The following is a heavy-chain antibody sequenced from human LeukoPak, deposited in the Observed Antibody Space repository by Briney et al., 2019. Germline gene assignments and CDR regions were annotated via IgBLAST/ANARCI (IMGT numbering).Heavy chain of an antibody. Sequence: GGSLTLSCAASRFTFSSYWMHWVRQAPWKGLVSVSRINSDGSSTSYADSVKGRFTISRDNPKNKLDLQMNSLRAEDTAVYYCARGGYYYGSGSYYIRPEYYYYYGMDVWGQGTTVTVSS. CDR1: RFTFSSYW. CDR3: ARGGYYYGSGSYYIRPEYYYYYGMDV. D-gene: IGHD3-10*01. J-gene: IGHJ6*02. CDR2: INSDGSST. V-gene: IGHV3-74*01.